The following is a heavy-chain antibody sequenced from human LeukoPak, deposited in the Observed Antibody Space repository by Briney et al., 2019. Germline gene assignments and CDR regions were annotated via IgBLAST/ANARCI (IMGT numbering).Heavy chain of an antibody. CDR3: AREVSEGFDF. D-gene: IGHD3-22*01. J-gene: IGHJ4*02. CDR1: GFTFSSRS. CDR2: FGTRSTSV. V-gene: IGHV3-21*01. Sequence: GGSLRLSCAASGFTFSSRSMNWIRQAPGKGLEWVSSFGTRSTSVYHAGSVKGRFAISRDNAKNSLYLQMNSLRAEDTALYYCAREVSEGFDFWGQGTLVTVSS.